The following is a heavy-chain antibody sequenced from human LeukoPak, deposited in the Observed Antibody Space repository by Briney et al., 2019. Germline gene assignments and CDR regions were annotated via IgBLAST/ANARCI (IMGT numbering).Heavy chain of an antibody. CDR3: ARYSSGWYSIDY. J-gene: IGHJ4*02. V-gene: IGHV3-33*01. Sequence: PGGSLRLSCAASGFTFSSYGMHWVRQAPGKGLEWVAVIWYDGSNKYYADSVKGRFTISRDNSKNTLYLQMNSLRAEDTAVYYCARYSSGWYSIDYWGQGTLVTVSS. CDR1: GFTFSSYG. D-gene: IGHD6-19*01. CDR2: IWYDGSNK.